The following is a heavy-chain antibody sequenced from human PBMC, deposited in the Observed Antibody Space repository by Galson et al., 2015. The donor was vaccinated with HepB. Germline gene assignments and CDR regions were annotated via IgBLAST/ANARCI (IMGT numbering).Heavy chain of an antibody. CDR1: GFTFSSYW. CDR2: IKQDGSEK. CDR3: ARSPSRPFYEATNTPYYYYGMDV. D-gene: IGHD5/OR15-5a*01. V-gene: IGHV3-7*03. Sequence: SLRLSCAASGFTFSSYWMSWVRQAPGKGLEWVANIKQDGSEKYYVDSVKGRFTISRDNAKNSLYLQMNSLRAEDTAVYYCARSPSRPFYEATNTPYYYYGMDVWGQGTTVTVSS. J-gene: IGHJ6*02.